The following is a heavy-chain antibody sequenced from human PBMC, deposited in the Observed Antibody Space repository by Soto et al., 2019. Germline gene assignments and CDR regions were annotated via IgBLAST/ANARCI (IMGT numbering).Heavy chain of an antibody. Sequence: GGSLRLGGAAPVFTFSSYGMHWVRQAPGTGLEWVAVIWYDGSNKYYADSVKGRFTISRDNSKNTLYLQMNSLRAEDTAVYYCAREYGSGSYYYYGMDVWGQGTTVTVSS. D-gene: IGHD3-10*01. V-gene: IGHV3-33*01. CDR2: IWYDGSNK. CDR3: AREYGSGSYYYYGMDV. CDR1: VFTFSSYG. J-gene: IGHJ6*02.